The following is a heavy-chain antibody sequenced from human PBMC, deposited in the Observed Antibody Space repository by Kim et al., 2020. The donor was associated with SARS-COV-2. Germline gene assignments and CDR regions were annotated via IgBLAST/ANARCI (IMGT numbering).Heavy chain of an antibody. Sequence: KYDADSVKGRFTISRDNSKNTLYLQMNSLRAEDTAVYYCARVASYYYCMDVWGQGTTVTVSS. J-gene: IGHJ6*02. CDR2: K. V-gene: IGHV3-33*01. CDR3: ARVASYYYCMDV.